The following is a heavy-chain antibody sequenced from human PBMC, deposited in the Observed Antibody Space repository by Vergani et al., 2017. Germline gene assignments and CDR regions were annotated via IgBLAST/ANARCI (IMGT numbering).Heavy chain of an antibody. CDR1: GGSISSSSYY. V-gene: IGHV4-39*01. CDR3: ATDYKKNYDFWSGYYYSNAFDI. D-gene: IGHD3-3*01. Sequence: QLQLQESGPGLVKPSETLSLTCTVSGGSISSSSYYWGWIRQPPGKGLEWIGSIYYSGSTYYNPSLKNRVTISVDTSKNQFSPKLSSVTAADTGVHYCATDYKKNYDFWSGYYYSNAFDIWGQGTMVTVSS. CDR2: IYYSGST. J-gene: IGHJ3*02.